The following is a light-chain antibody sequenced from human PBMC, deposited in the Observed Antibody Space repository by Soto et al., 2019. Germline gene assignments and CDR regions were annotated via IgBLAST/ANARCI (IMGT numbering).Light chain of an antibody. CDR1: SSDVGGYNY. V-gene: IGLV2-14*01. Sequence: QSALTQPASVSGSPGQSITVSCTGASSDVGGYNYVSWYQHHHGKAPKLMIYEVSNRPSGVSNRFSGSKSGNTASLTISGLHAEDEADYYCSSYTSSYTYVFGTGTKLTVL. CDR3: SSYTSSYTYV. J-gene: IGLJ1*01. CDR2: EVS.